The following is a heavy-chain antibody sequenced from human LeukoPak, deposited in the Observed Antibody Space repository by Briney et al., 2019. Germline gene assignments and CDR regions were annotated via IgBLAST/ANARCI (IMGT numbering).Heavy chain of an antibody. CDR2: IIPILGIA. CDR1: GGTFSSYA. D-gene: IGHD3-10*01. CDR3: ASLECYYGSGSYRGPDDY. V-gene: IGHV1-69*04. Sequence: ASVKVSCKASGGTFSSYAISWVRQAPGQGLEWMGRIIPILGIANYAQKFQGRVTITADKSTSTAYMELSSLRSEDTAVYYCASLECYYGSGSYRGPDDYWGQGTLVTVSS. J-gene: IGHJ4*02.